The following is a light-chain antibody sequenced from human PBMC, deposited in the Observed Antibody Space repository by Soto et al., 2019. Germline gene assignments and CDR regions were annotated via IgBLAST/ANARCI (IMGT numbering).Light chain of an antibody. CDR3: QQRNSWPPIT. Sequence: EIVLTQSPVTLSLSPGERATLSCRASQSVSTYLAWYQVKPGQAPRLLIYDASSRASGVPARFSGSGSGTDFTLTISSLEPEDFALYYCQQRNSWPPITFGQGTRLEMK. V-gene: IGKV3-11*01. J-gene: IGKJ5*01. CDR1: QSVSTY. CDR2: DAS.